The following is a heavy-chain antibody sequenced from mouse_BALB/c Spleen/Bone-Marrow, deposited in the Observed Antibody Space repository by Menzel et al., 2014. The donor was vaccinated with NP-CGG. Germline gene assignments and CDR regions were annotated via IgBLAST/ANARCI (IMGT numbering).Heavy chain of an antibody. J-gene: IGHJ2*01. CDR1: GFTFSSFG. V-gene: IGHV5-17*02. CDR3: ARSGSSSGYFDY. CDR2: ISSGSSTV. Sequence: DVMLVESGGGLVQPGGSRKLSCAASGFTFSSFGMHWVRQAPEKGLEWVAYISSGSSTVYYADKVMGRFTTSRDNPKNTLFLQMTSLRSEDTAMYYCARSGSSSGYFDYWGQGTTLTVSS. D-gene: IGHD1-1*01.